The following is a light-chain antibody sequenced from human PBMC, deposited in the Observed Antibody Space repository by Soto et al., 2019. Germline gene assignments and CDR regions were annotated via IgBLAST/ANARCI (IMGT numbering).Light chain of an antibody. Sequence: LTQSPATLSVSVGERVTITCRASQSISTYLAWYQQIPGQAPRLLISDASNRASGVPSRFSGSGSETDFTLTISSLEAEDFAAYYCQQRSNWPITFGQGTRLEIK. CDR1: QSISTY. CDR2: DAS. J-gene: IGKJ5*01. V-gene: IGKV3-11*01. CDR3: QQRSNWPIT.